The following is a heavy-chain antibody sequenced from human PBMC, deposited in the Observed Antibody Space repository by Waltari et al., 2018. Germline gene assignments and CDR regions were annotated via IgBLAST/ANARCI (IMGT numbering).Heavy chain of an antibody. Sequence: EVQLVESGGGLVKPGGSLRLSCAASGFTFSSYSMNWVHQAPGKGLEWVSSISSSSSYIYYADAVKGRFTISRDNAKNSLYLQMNSLRAEDTAVYYCARDRSMWEGDAFDIWGQGTMVTVSS. V-gene: IGHV3-21*01. D-gene: IGHD1-26*01. CDR1: GFTFSSYS. CDR3: ARDRSMWEGDAFDI. J-gene: IGHJ3*02. CDR2: ISSSSSYI.